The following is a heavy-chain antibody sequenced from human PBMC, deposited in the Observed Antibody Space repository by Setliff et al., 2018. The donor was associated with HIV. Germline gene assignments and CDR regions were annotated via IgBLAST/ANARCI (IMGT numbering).Heavy chain of an antibody. V-gene: IGHV4-61*02. CDR2: FYSSRSN. Sequence: SETLSLTCTVSGGSINSGSHYWSWIRQPAGKGLEWIGRFYSSRSNSYNPSLKSRVTISVDTSKNQFSLRLRSVTAADTAVYYCARSTAEIAVAGIWGQGTMVTVSS. CDR1: GGSINSGSHY. J-gene: IGHJ3*02. D-gene: IGHD6-19*01. CDR3: ARSTAEIAVAGI.